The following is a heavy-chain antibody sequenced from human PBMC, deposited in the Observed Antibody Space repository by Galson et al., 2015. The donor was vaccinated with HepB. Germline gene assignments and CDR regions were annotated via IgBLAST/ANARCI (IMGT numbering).Heavy chain of an antibody. CDR1: GFTFSGNW. V-gene: IGHV3-7*03. J-gene: IGHJ5*02. CDR3: ARDRLKFFGLVPAGWFDP. Sequence: SLRLSCADSGFTFSGNWMSWLRQAPGKGLEWVATIKEDGSEKFYVDSVKGRFTISRDNAQNSLFLQMNSLRVEDTAVYYCARDRLKFFGLVPAGWFDPWGQGTLVTVSS. D-gene: IGHD3/OR15-3a*01. CDR2: IKEDGSEK.